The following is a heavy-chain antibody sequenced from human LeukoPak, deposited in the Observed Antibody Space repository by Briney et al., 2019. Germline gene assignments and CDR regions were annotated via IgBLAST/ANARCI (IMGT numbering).Heavy chain of an antibody. CDR3: ARDIHSSGYYGY. CDR1: GFTFSDYY. J-gene: IGHJ4*02. Sequence: GGSLRLSCAASGFTFSDYYMSWIRQASGKGLEWVSYISSSGSTIYYADSVKGRFTISRDNAKNSPHLQMNSLRAEDTAVYYCARDIHSSGYYGYWGQGTLVTVSS. CDR2: ISSSGSTI. V-gene: IGHV3-11*01. D-gene: IGHD3-22*01.